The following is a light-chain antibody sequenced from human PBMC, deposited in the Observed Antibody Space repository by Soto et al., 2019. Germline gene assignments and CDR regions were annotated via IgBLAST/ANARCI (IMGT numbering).Light chain of an antibody. CDR1: QSVSSSY. V-gene: IGKV3-20*01. J-gene: IGKJ1*01. CDR2: GAS. CDR3: QQYGSSPVA. Sequence: EIVLTQSPGTLSLSPGERATRSCRASQSVSSSYLAWYQQKPGQAPRLLIYGASSRATGIPDRFSGSGSGTDFTLTISRLEPEDFAVYYCQQYGSSPVALGQGTKVEIK.